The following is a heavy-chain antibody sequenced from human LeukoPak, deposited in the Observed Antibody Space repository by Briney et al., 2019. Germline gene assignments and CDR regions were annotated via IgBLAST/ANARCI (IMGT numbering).Heavy chain of an antibody. V-gene: IGHV3-72*01. J-gene: IGHJ4*02. CDR2: SRNKANSYTT. D-gene: IGHD3-22*01. CDR3: VRAYYDNSPYFDY. CDR1: GFTFSDHY. Sequence: PGGSLRLSCAASGFTFSDHYMDWVRQAPGKGLEWVGRSRNKANSYTTEYAASVKGRFTISRDDSKNSLYLQMNSLKTEDTAVYYCVRAYYDNSPYFDYWGQGTLVTVSS.